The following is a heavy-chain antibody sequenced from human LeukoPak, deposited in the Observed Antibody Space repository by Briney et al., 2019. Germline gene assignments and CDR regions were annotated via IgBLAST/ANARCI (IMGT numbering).Heavy chain of an antibody. CDR3: TRAYRPHVVGTHY. Sequence: PSETLSLTCTVSGSSISTVYYWGWVRPPPGKSLEWIGSIFHTGKVYYNPSLKSRVTMSLDTSQNQFSLNLGAVTAADTAIYYCTRAYRPHVVGTHYWGQGTLVAVSS. CDR1: GSSISTVYY. D-gene: IGHD2-15*01. V-gene: IGHV4-38-2*02. J-gene: IGHJ4*02. CDR2: IFHTGKV.